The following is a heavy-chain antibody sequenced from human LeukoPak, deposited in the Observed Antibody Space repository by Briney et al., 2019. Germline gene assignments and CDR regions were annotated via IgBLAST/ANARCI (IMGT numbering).Heavy chain of an antibody. Sequence: PSETLSLTCAVYGGSFSGYYWSWIRQPPGKGLEWMGEINHSGSTNYNPSLKSRVTISVDTSKNQFSLKLSSVTAADTAVYYCAGQYCSSTSCYVDYWGQGTLVTVSS. CDR1: GGSFSGYY. J-gene: IGHJ4*02. CDR3: AGQYCSSTSCYVDY. D-gene: IGHD2-2*01. V-gene: IGHV4-34*01. CDR2: INHSGST.